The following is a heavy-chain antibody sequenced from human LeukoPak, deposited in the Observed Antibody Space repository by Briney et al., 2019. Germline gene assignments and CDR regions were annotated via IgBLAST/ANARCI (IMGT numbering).Heavy chain of an antibody. D-gene: IGHD3-22*01. V-gene: IGHV1-2*02. CDR2: INPNSGGT. CDR3: ARAQTSYYDSSGSPGFDP. J-gene: IGHJ5*02. CDR1: GYTFTVDY. Sequence: ASVKLSSTASGYTFTVDYMHWVRQAPGQGLGWMGWINPNSGGTNYAQKFQGRVTMTRDTSISTAYMELSRLRSDDTAVYYWARAQTSYYDSSGSPGFDPWGQGTLVTVSS.